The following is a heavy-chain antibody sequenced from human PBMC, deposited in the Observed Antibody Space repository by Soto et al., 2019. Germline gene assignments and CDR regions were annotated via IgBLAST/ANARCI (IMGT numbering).Heavy chain of an antibody. D-gene: IGHD3-22*01. Sequence: PSETLSLTCAVSGYSISSGYYWGWIRQPPGKGLEWIGSIYHSGSTYYNPSLKSRVTISVDTSKNQFSLKLSSVTAADTAVYYCARVGITMIVVELDYWGQGTLVTVSS. CDR3: ARVGITMIVVELDY. J-gene: IGHJ4*02. CDR1: GYSISSGYY. V-gene: IGHV4-38-2*01. CDR2: IYHSGST.